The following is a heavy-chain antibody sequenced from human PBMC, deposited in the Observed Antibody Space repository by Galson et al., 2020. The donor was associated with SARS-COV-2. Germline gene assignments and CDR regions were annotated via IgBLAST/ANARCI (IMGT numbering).Heavy chain of an antibody. V-gene: IGHV3-74*01. Sequence: TGGSLRLSCAASGFTFSSYWMYWVRQAPGKGLVWVSRLNSDGSTTSYADSVKGRFTISRDNAKNTVYLQMNSLRAEDTAAYYCARERATNRVGPWGQGTLVTVSS. CDR3: ARERATNRVGP. CDR1: GFTFSSYW. J-gene: IGHJ5*02. CDR2: LNSDGSTT.